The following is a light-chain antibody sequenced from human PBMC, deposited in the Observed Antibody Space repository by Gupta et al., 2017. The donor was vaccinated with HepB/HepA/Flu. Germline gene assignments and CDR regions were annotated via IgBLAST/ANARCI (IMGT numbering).Light chain of an antibody. V-gene: IGKV1-5*03. J-gene: IGKJ4*01. CDR1: QSIVNY. CDR3: QQYLAFPLT. CDR2: RAS. Sequence: DIQMTQSPSTLSASVGDRVTITCRASQSIVNYLDWYQQRPGKAPRLLIYRASSWASGVPSRFSASGSGAEFTLTISGLQADDFASYYCQQYLAFPLTFGGGTKVEIK.